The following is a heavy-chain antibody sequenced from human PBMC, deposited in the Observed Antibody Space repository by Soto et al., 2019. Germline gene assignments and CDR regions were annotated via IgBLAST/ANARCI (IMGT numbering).Heavy chain of an antibody. J-gene: IGHJ4*02. CDR2: IYETGRA. Sequence: QLQLQESGPGLVKPSETLSLTCSVSGGSIRGSPFYWAWIRQPPGKGLQWIGSIYETGRADYNPALKSRLTISVDTSKNQFSLNLRSVTAADTGVYYCARATSHHHNLWVYWGQGVLATVSS. CDR1: GGSIRGSPFY. V-gene: IGHV4-39*01. CDR3: ARATSHHHNLWVY. D-gene: IGHD1-26*01.